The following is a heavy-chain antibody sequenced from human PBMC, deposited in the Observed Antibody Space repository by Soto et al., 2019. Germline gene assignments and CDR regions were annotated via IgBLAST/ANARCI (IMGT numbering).Heavy chain of an antibody. Sequence: QVQLVQSGAEVKKPGSSVKVSCKASGGTFSSYAISWVRQAPGQGLEWMGGIIPIFGTANYAQKFQGRVTITAHEPTRQVYMPVSSQRSEETAGYYCAIGGYGRIVVVVAYNDDAFDIGGQGTIVTVSS. D-gene: IGHD2-15*01. CDR3: AIGGYGRIVVVVAYNDDAFDI. CDR1: GGTFSSYA. CDR2: IIPIFGTA. J-gene: IGHJ3*02. V-gene: IGHV1-69*12.